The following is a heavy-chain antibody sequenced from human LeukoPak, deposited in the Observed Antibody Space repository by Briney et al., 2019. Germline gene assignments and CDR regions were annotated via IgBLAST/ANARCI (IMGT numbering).Heavy chain of an antibody. J-gene: IGHJ4*02. Sequence: ASVKVSCKASGYTFTGYHMHWVRQVPGQQPEWMGWINPNSGGTKYAEKFEGRVTLTRDTSITTMYMELRGLTSDDMAVYYCARDGASWSSYHDLDYWGQGTLATVSS. V-gene: IGHV1-2*02. CDR2: INPNSGGT. CDR1: GYTFTGYH. D-gene: IGHD3-3*01. CDR3: ARDGASWSSYHDLDY.